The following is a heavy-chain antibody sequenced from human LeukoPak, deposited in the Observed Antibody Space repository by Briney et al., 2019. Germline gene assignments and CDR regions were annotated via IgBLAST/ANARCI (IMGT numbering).Heavy chain of an antibody. D-gene: IGHD2-21*01. Sequence: ASVKVSCKPSRYTFTGRYMHWVRQAPGQGLEWMGWIKPHSGGTNDAQKFQGGDTMTRETSISTGYMGQSRLRSDGTAVYISVRDHAGGESWFYRWGEGTLVTVSS. CDR3: VRDHAGGESWFYR. CDR1: RYTFTGRY. J-gene: IGHJ5*02. V-gene: IGHV1-2*02. CDR2: IKPHSGGT.